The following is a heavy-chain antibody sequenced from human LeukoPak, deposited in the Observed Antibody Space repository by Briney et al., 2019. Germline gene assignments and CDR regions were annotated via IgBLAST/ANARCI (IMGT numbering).Heavy chain of an antibody. V-gene: IGHV1-69*13. CDR2: TIPIFGTA. CDR1: GGTFSSYA. J-gene: IGHJ5*02. Sequence: SVKVSCKASGGTFSSYAISWVRQAPGQGLEWMGGTIPIFGTANYAQKFQGRVTITADESTSTAYMELSSLRSEDTAVYYCARVDNVVVPAASTDWFDPWGQGTLVTVSS. CDR3: ARVDNVVVPAASTDWFDP. D-gene: IGHD2-2*01.